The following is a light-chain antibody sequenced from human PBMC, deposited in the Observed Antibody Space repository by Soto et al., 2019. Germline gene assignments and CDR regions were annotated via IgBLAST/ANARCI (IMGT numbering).Light chain of an antibody. Sequence: VLTQSPGTLSLSPGERATLSCRASQSVSSTYLAWYQQKPGQAPRLLIYGASSRDTGIPDRFSGSGSGTDFTLTIIRLEPEAFAVYYCQQFGSSPRTFGQGTKVEI. J-gene: IGKJ1*01. CDR2: GAS. CDR1: QSVSSTY. CDR3: QQFGSSPRT. V-gene: IGKV3-20*01.